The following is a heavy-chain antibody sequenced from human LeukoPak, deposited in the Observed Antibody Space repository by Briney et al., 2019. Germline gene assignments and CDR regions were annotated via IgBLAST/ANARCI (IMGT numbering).Heavy chain of an antibody. D-gene: IGHD6-19*01. CDR1: GGSISSGTYY. CDR3: ARNQAVAANRGAFDI. Sequence: SETLSLTCIVSGGSISSGTYYWGWIRQPPGKGLEWIGSIYYSGSTYYNPSLKSRVTISVDTSKNQFSLKLDSVTEIDTAMYYCARNQAVAANRGAFDIWGQGTMVTVSS. J-gene: IGHJ3*02. CDR2: IYYSGST. V-gene: IGHV4-39*01.